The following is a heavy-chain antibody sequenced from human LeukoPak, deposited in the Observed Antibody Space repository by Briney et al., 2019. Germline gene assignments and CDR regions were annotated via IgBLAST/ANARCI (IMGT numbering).Heavy chain of an antibody. J-gene: IGHJ4*02. CDR1: GFVFRSYG. V-gene: IGHV3-23*05. D-gene: IGHD5-18*01. CDR3: AKGGIQLFARLGY. Sequence: GGSLRLSCAASGFVFRSYGMNWVRQAPGKGLEWVSGIYTNGRDTRYADSVKGRFTISRDNSKNTLYLQMNSLRAEDTAVYYCAKGGIQLFARLGYWGQGTLVTVSS. CDR2: IYTNGRDT.